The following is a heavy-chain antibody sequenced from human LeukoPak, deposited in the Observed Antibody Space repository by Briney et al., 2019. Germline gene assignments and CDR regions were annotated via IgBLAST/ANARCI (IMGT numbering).Heavy chain of an antibody. J-gene: IGHJ6*03. CDR1: GDSVSSNIAA. D-gene: IGHD6-13*01. Sequence: SQTLPLTCAISGDSVSSNIAAWNWIRQSPSRGLEWLGRTYYRSKWDNDYAVSVKSRIIIKPDTSKNQFSLLLKSVTLEDTAVYYCAGEGSSWGHYYMDVWGKGTTVTVSS. CDR3: AGEGSSWGHYYMDV. CDR2: TYYRSKWDN. V-gene: IGHV6-1*01.